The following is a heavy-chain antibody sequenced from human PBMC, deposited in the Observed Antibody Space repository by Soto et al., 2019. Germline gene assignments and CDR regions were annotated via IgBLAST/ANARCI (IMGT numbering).Heavy chain of an antibody. D-gene: IGHD3-22*01. CDR2: IIPILGTP. J-gene: IGHJ4*02. V-gene: IGHV1-69*10. Sequence: ASVKVSCKTSGDTFSSYAISWVRQAPGQGLEWMGGIIPILGTPSYAQKFQGRVTIAADKSTSTAYMELSSLRSEDTAVYYCTRERSRYDRSGYYRPDYWGQETLVTVSS. CDR3: TRERSRYDRSGYYRPDY. CDR1: GDTFSSYA.